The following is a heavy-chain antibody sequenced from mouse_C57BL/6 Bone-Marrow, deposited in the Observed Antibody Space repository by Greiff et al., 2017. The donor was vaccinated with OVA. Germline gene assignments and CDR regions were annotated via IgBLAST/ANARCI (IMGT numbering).Heavy chain of an antibody. V-gene: IGHV1-53*01. Sequence: QVQLQQPGTELVKPGASVKLSCKASGYTFTSYWMHWVKQRPGQGLEWIGNINPSNGGTNYNEKFKSKATLTVDKSSSTAYMQLSSLTSEDYAVYYYAGGSYDGRYYYAMDYWGQGTSVTVSS. CDR2: INPSNGGT. CDR1: GYTFTSYW. CDR3: AGGSYDGRYYYAMDY. D-gene: IGHD2-12*01. J-gene: IGHJ4*01.